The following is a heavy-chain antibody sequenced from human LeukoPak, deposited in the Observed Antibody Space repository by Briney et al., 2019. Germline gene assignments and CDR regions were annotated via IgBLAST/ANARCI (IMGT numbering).Heavy chain of an antibody. J-gene: IGHJ4*02. CDR1: GGSISSGGYY. V-gene: IGHV4-31*03. D-gene: IGHD5-24*01. CDR2: IYYSGI. Sequence: PSQTLSLTCTVSGGSISSGGYYWSWIRQHPGKGLEWIGYIYYSGIYYNPSLKSRVTISVDTSKNQFSLKLSSVTAADTAVYYCALRRDGYNSIDYWGQGTLVTVSS. CDR3: ALRRDGYNSIDY.